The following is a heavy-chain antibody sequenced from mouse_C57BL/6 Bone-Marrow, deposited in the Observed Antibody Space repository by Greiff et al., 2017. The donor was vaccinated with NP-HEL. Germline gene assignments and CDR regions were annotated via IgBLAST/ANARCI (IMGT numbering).Heavy chain of an antibody. CDR3: VRHSAEVYYGSRYAMDD. D-gene: IGHD1-1*01. Sequence: VQLMESGAVLVKPGASVKLSCKASGYTFTGYTMHWVKQRSGQGLEWIGCFYPGSGGIRYNEKFKDKAKLTAVKSASTAYMELSRLPTEDSAVFFCVRHSAEVYYGSRYAMDDWGKGLSVT. CDR2: FYPGSGGI. CDR1: GYTFTGYT. J-gene: IGHJ4*01. V-gene: IGHV1-62-2*01.